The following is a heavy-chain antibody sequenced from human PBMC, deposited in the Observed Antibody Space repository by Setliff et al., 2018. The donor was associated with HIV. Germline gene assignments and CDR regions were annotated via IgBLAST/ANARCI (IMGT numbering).Heavy chain of an antibody. CDR2: IDASANT. D-gene: IGHD6-13*01. CDR1: GSSISSNYY. V-gene: IGHV4-38-2*02. CDR3: ARIGSGWSVGWFDP. J-gene: IGHJ5*02. Sequence: SETLSLTCTVSGSSISSNYYWAWIRQAPGKGLEWIGCIDASANTYYIPSLKSRATISIDTSKNQLSLKLRSVTAADTAVYYCARIGSGWSVGWFDPWGQGILVTV.